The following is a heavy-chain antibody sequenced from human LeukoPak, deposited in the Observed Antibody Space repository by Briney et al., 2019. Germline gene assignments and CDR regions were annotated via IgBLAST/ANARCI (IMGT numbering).Heavy chain of an antibody. V-gene: IGHV1-2*06. CDR1: GFTFSSYG. Sequence: GGSLRLSCAASGFTFSSYGMHWVRQAPGQGLEWMGRINPNSGGTNYAQTFQGRVTMTRDTSITTAYLEVSSLGSDDTAVYYCARGLGYCSGGSCYTPPSWFDPWGQGTLVTVSS. CDR2: INPNSGGT. D-gene: IGHD2-15*01. CDR3: ARGLGYCSGGSCYTPPSWFDP. J-gene: IGHJ5*02.